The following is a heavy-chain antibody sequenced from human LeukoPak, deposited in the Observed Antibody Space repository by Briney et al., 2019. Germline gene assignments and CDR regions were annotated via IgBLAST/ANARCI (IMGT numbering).Heavy chain of an antibody. V-gene: IGHV1-18*04. D-gene: IGHD6-25*01. CDR1: GYTFTSYG. CDR2: FSAYNGKT. J-gene: IGHJ5*02. Sequence: ASVKVSCRASGYTFTSYGVHWVRQAPGQGLKSLGWFSAYNGKTKSAGSLQSRVTITTDTATRTSYMELTNLKSNDTAIYYCARGDSSGLGLDYFDPWGQGSLVTVSS. CDR3: ARGDSSGLGLDYFDP.